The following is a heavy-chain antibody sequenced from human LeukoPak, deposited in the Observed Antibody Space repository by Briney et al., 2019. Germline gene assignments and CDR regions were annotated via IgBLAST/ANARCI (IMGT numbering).Heavy chain of an antibody. J-gene: IGHJ4*02. CDR3: AKGRNQWELLPEFDY. Sequence: GGSLRLSCAASGFTFSSYAMSWVRQAPGKGLEWVSAISGSGGSTYYADSVKGRFTISRDNSKNTLYLQMNTLRAEDTAVYYCAKGRNQWELLPEFDYWGQGTLVTVSS. D-gene: IGHD1-26*01. CDR1: GFTFSSYA. CDR2: ISGSGGST. V-gene: IGHV3-23*01.